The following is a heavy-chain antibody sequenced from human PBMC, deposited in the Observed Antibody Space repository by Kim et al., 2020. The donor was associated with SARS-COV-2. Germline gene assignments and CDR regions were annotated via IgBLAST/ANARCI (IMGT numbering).Heavy chain of an antibody. D-gene: IGHD6-13*01. CDR3: AKSAGNPPQMWYFAM. Sequence: GGSLRLSCAASGFSFDDYAMHWVRQAPGKGLEWVSRISWNGVSIYYADSVKGRFTITRDNAKNSLYLQMSSLREEDTALYYCAKSAGNPPQMWYFAMWGRGTLVIVAS. CDR2: ISWNGVSI. V-gene: IGHV3-9*01. CDR1: GFSFDDYA. J-gene: IGHJ2*01.